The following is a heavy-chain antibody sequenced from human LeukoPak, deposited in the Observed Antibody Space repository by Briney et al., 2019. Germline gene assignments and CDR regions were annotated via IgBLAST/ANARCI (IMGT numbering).Heavy chain of an antibody. J-gene: IGHJ3*02. CDR2: TYYRSTWYN. D-gene: IGHD3-10*01. Sequence: SQTLSLTCAISGDSVSSKSAAWNWIRQSPSRGLEWLGRTYYRSTWYNDYAVSVKSRITIIPDTSKNQFSLQLNSVTPEDTAVYYCSRVHKAFDGARDAFDIWGQGTMVTVSP. CDR1: GDSVSSKSAA. CDR3: SRVHKAFDGARDAFDI. V-gene: IGHV6-1*01.